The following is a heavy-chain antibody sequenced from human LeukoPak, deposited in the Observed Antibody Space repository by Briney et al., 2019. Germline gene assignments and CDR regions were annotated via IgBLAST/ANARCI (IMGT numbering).Heavy chain of an antibody. V-gene: IGHV3-33*01. CDR3: AIGAQGGFYAFDI. D-gene: IGHD3-16*01. J-gene: IGHJ3*02. Sequence: PGRSLRLSCAASGFTFSSHGMHWVRQAPGKGLEWVAVIWYDGSNKYYADSVKGRFTISRDNSKNTVYLQMSSLRAEDTAVYYCAIGAQGGFYAFDIWGQGTMVSVS. CDR2: IWYDGSNK. CDR1: GFTFSSHG.